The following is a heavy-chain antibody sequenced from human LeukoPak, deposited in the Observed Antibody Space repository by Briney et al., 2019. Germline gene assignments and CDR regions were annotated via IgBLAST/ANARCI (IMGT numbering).Heavy chain of an antibody. J-gene: IGHJ6*04. D-gene: IGHD2-2*02. CDR3: ARWGVVPAAIYYYYGMDV. Sequence: TSETLSLTCAVSGGSISSSNWWRWVRQPPGKGLEWIGEIYHSGSTNYNPSLTSRVTISVDKSKNQFSLKLSSVTAADTAVYYCARWGVVPAAIYYYYGMDVWGKGTTVTVSS. CDR2: IYHSGST. CDR1: GGSISSSNW. V-gene: IGHV4-4*02.